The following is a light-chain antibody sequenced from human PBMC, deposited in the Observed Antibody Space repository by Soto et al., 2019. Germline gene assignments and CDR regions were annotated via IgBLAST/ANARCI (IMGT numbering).Light chain of an antibody. CDR3: QHYGSSPPIT. CDR2: GAS. V-gene: IGKV3-20*01. CDR1: QSVSSSY. J-gene: IGKJ5*01. Sequence: EIVLTQSPGTLSLSPGERATLSCRASQSVSSSYLAWYQQKPGQAPRLLIYGASSRATGIPDRFSGSGSATTFTTTISRLEPDDFAVYYCQHYGSSPPITFGQGTRLEIK.